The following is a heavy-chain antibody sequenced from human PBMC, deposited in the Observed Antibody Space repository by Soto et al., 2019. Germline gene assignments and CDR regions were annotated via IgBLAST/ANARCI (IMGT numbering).Heavy chain of an antibody. V-gene: IGHV3-74*01. D-gene: IGHD6-19*01. J-gene: IGHJ4*02. Sequence: EVQLVXSGGGLVQPGGSLRLSCAASGFTFSSYWMHWVRQAPGKGLVWVSRINSDGSSTSYADSVKGRFTXXXXXAKXXXXXXXXXXXXXXXXXXXXXXVAXIGXXSGXYLYXXDYWGQGTLVTVSS. CDR2: INSDGSST. CDR3: XXVAXIGXXSGXYLYXXDY. CDR1: GFTFSSYW.